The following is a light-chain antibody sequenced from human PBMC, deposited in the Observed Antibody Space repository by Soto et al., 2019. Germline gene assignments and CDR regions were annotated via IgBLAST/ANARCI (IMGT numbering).Light chain of an antibody. J-gene: IGLJ3*02. Sequence: QSVLSHPPSASSTPGQRVIISCSGGSSNIGKNAVKWYQQFPGTAPKLLIHSDDQRPSGVPDRFSGSKSGTSASLTISGLQSEDDAHYYCGAWDDSLTGMVFGGGTKVTAL. CDR2: SDD. V-gene: IGLV1-44*01. CDR1: SSNIGKNA. CDR3: GAWDDSLTGMV.